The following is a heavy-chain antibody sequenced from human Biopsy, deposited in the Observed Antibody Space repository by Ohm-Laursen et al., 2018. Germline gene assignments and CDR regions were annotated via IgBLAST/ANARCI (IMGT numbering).Heavy chain of an antibody. CDR2: ISHTGYT. CDR3: ARGSNEYGGLYFPH. J-gene: IGHJ1*01. CDR1: GGSFTGHY. D-gene: IGHD4-23*01. Sequence: SETLSLTRTVSGGSFTGHYWTWIRQPPGKGLEWIGHISHTGYTSYKSSLKSRVTISLDTSRKHFSLRLTSLAAADTAVYYCARGSNEYGGLYFPHWGQGTRVTVSS. V-gene: IGHV4-59*11.